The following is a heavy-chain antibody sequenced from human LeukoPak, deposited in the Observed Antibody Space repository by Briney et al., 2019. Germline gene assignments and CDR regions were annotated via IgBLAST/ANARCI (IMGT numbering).Heavy chain of an antibody. Sequence: GASVTVSCKASGYTFTGYYMHWVRQAPGQGLEWMGWINPNSGGTNYAQKFQGRVTMTRDTSISTAYMELSRLRSDDTAVYYCARDPPDYYDSSGSSGEAINWGQGTLVTVSS. V-gene: IGHV1-2*02. CDR1: GYTFTGYY. D-gene: IGHD3-22*01. CDR2: INPNSGGT. CDR3: ARDPPDYYDSSGSSGEAIN. J-gene: IGHJ4*02.